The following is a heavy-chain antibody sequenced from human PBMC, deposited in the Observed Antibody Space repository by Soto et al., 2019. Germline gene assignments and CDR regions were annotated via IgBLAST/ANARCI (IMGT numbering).Heavy chain of an antibody. CDR3: ARHGGYDFWSGYYTIGYFDY. J-gene: IGHJ4*02. Sequence: SETLSLTCTVSGGSISSYYWSWIRQPPGKGLEWIGYIYYSGSTNYNPSLKSRVTISVDTSKNQFSLKLSSVTAADTAVYYCARHGGYDFWSGYYTIGYFDYWGQGTLVTVSS. D-gene: IGHD3-3*01. CDR2: IYYSGST. CDR1: GGSISSYY. V-gene: IGHV4-59*08.